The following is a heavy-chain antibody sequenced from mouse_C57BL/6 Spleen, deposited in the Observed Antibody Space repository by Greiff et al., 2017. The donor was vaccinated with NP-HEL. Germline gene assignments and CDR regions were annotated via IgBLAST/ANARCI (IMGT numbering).Heavy chain of an antibody. CDR3: AREGNWDYFDY. CDR2: ISSGSSTI. J-gene: IGHJ2*01. Sequence: EVKLMESGGGLVKPGGSLKLSCAASGFTFSDYGMHWVRQAPEKGLEWVAYISSGSSTIYYADTVKGRFTISRDNAKNTLFLQITSLRSEDTAMYYCAREGNWDYFDYWGQGTTLTVSS. V-gene: IGHV5-17*01. D-gene: IGHD4-1*01. CDR1: GFTFSDYG.